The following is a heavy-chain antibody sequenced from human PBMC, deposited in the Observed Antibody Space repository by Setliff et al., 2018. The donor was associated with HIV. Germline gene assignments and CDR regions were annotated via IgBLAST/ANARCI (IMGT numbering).Heavy chain of an antibody. CDR1: GFTFTSSA. V-gene: IGHV1-58*02. Sequence: ASVKVSCKASGFTFTSSAMQWVRQARGQRLEWIGWIVVGSGNTNYAQKFQERVTITRDMSTSTAYMELSSLRSEDTAVYYCAADCSGGSCPEYFQHWGQGTLVTVPQ. CDR3: AADCSGGSCPEYFQH. J-gene: IGHJ1*01. D-gene: IGHD2-15*01. CDR2: IVVGSGNT.